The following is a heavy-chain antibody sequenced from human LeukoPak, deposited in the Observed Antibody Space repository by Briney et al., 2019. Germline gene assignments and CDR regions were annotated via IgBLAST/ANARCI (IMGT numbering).Heavy chain of an antibody. CDR3: ARAEGYFDWLQHYYYYMDV. Sequence: PSETLSLTCTVSGGSISSYYWSWIRQPPGKGLEWIGYIYYSGSTNYNPSLKSRVTISVDTSKNQFSLNLSSVTAADTAVYYCARAEGYFDWLQHYYYYMDVWGKGTTVTISS. V-gene: IGHV4-59*01. CDR1: GGSISSYY. CDR2: IYYSGST. J-gene: IGHJ6*03. D-gene: IGHD3-9*01.